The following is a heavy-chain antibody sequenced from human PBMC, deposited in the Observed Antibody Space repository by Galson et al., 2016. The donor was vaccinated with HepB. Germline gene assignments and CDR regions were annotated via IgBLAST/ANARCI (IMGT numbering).Heavy chain of an antibody. D-gene: IGHD4-11*01. J-gene: IGHJ4*02. V-gene: IGHV2-26*01. CDR1: GFSLSDARMG. Sequence: PALVKPTQTLTLTCTVSGFSLSDARMGVSWIRQPPGKALEWLAHIFSNDEKSYSPSLKSRLTIPKDTSKSQVVLTLTNMDPVDTATYYCARISSYTNPRRSSDFDSWGQGTLVTVSS. CDR2: IFSNDEK. CDR3: ARISSYTNPRRSSDFDS.